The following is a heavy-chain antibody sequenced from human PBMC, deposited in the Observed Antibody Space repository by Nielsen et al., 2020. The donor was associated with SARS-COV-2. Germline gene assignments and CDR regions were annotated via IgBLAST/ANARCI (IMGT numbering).Heavy chain of an antibody. V-gene: IGHV4-31*03. CDR1: GGSISSGGYY. CDR3: ASLYCSSGSCNVFDY. J-gene: IGHJ4*02. Sequence: SETLSLTCTVSGGSISSGGYYWSWIRQHPGKGLEWIGYIYYSGSTYYNPSLKSRVTISVDTSKNQFSLKLSSVTAADTAVYYCASLYCSSGSCNVFDYWGQGTLVTVSS. D-gene: IGHD2-15*01. CDR2: IYYSGST.